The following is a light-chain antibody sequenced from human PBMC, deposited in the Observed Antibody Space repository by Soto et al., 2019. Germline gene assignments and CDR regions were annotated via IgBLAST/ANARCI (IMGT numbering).Light chain of an antibody. Sequence: DIQMTQSPSSLSASVGDRVTITCRASQSISTYFNWYQQKPGKAPKLLIYAASSLQSGVPSRFSGSGSGTDFTLTIRSLQPEDFATYYCQQSYNTPRTFGQGTKVEIK. V-gene: IGKV1-39*01. J-gene: IGKJ1*01. CDR1: QSISTY. CDR3: QQSYNTPRT. CDR2: AAS.